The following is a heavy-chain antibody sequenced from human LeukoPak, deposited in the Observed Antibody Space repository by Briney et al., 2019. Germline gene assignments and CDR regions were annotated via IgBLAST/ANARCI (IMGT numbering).Heavy chain of an antibody. V-gene: IGHV4-59*01. CDR3: ARSAEWFGDLFPFDS. J-gene: IGHJ4*02. CDR1: GGSISSYY. Sequence: SQTLSLTCTVSGGSISSYYWSWIRQPPGKGLEWIGYIYYSGSTNYNLSLKSRVTISVDTSKNQFSLKLSSVTAADTAVYYCARSAEWFGDLFPFDSWGQGTLVTVSS. CDR2: IYYSGST. D-gene: IGHD3-10*01.